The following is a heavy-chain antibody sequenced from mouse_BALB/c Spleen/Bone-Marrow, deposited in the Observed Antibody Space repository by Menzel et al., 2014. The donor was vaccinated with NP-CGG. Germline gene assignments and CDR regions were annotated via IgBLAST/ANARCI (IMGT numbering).Heavy chain of an antibody. Sequence: VQLQQSGAELAKPGASVKLSCKSSGYTFTSYYMYWVKQRPGQGLEWIGGINPSNGGTNFNEKFKSKASLTVVKSSSAAYMQLGSLTSEDSAVYYCTRYTYGDYPYCYAMDYWGQGTSVTVSS. V-gene: IGHV1S81*02. CDR3: TRYTYGDYPYCYAMDY. CDR1: GYTFTSYY. D-gene: IGHD2-13*01. CDR2: INPSNGGT. J-gene: IGHJ4*01.